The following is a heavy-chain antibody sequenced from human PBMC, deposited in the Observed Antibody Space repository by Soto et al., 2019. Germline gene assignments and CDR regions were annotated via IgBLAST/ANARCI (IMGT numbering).Heavy chain of an antibody. CDR3: TTVGGVTMVRGVIITIPDFDY. J-gene: IGHJ4*02. CDR2: IKSKTDGGTT. D-gene: IGHD3-10*01. Sequence: PGGSLRLSCAASGFTFSNAWMSWVRQAPGKGLEWVGRIKSKTDGGTTDYAAPVKGRFTISRDDSKNTLYLQMISLKTEDTAVYYCTTVGGVTMVRGVIITIPDFDYWGQGTLVTVSS. CDR1: GFTFSNAW. V-gene: IGHV3-15*01.